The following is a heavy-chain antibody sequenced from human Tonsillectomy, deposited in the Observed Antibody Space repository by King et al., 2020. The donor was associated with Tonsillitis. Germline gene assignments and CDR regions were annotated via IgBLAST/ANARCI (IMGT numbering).Heavy chain of an antibody. CDR1: GFTFSSYS. Sequence: VQLVESGGGLVQPGGSLRLSCAASGFTFSSYSMNWVRQAPGKGLEWVSYISSSSSTIYYADSVKGRFTISRDNAKNSLYLQMNSLRDEDTAVYYCARDKGPRAPMGELFRWGQGTLVTVSS. CDR2: ISSSSSTI. CDR3: ARDKGPRAPMGELFR. J-gene: IGHJ4*02. V-gene: IGHV3-48*02. D-gene: IGHD3-16*01.